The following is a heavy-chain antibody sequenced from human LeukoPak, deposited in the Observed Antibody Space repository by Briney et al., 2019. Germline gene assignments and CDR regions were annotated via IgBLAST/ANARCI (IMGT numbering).Heavy chain of an antibody. J-gene: IGHJ3*01. CDR2: LSWDGGSI. Sequence: PGGSVRLSCEASGFPFHDHAMLWAREAPGRGLEWVSGLSWDGGSIGYADSVKGRFTISRDNAKKSLYLQMNSLGVEDTSLYYCARDDAFDLWGQGTMVTVSS. V-gene: IGHV3-9*01. CDR1: GFPFHDHA. CDR3: ARDDAFDL.